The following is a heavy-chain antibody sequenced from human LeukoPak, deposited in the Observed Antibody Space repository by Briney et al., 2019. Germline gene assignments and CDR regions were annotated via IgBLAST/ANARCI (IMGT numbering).Heavy chain of an antibody. V-gene: IGHV3-23*01. CDR2: LMGDGDNS. Sequence: GGSLRLSCGASGFTFSIYAMTWFRQAPGKGLDFISSLMGDGDNSKHADSVRGRFTISRDNSKNTVYLQMSSLRVEDTAVYYCARTLWGGTDYWGQGTLVTVSS. CDR1: GFTFSIYA. D-gene: IGHD1-26*01. J-gene: IGHJ4*02. CDR3: ARTLWGGTDY.